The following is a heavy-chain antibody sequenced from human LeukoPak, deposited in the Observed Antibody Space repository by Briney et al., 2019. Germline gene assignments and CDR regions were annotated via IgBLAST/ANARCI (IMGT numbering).Heavy chain of an antibody. Sequence: SETLSLTCTVSGGSISSSSYYWGWIRQPPGKGLEWIGSIYYSGSTYYNPSLKSRVTISVDTPKNQFSLKLSSVTAADTAVYYCARHKTSALRYLVNRYAFDIWDQGTMVTVSS. D-gene: IGHD3-16*02. J-gene: IGHJ3*02. CDR1: GGSISSSSYY. V-gene: IGHV4-39*01. CDR3: ARHKTSALRYLVNRYAFDI. CDR2: IYYSGST.